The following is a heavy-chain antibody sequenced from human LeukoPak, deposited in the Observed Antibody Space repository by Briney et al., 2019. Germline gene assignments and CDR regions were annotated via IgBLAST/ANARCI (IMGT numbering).Heavy chain of an antibody. CDR1: GGSISTYF. V-gene: IGHV4-59*01. Sequence: PSETLSLTCSVSGGSISTYFWSWLRQPPGKGMEYIGYIYYNGSTNYNPSLKSGVTISVDTSKNQFSLELSSVTAADTAVYYCARYGYCSGGVCYQTGMDYWGQGSLVTVSS. CDR3: ARYGYCSGGVCYQTGMDY. CDR2: IYYNGST. J-gene: IGHJ4*02. D-gene: IGHD2-15*01.